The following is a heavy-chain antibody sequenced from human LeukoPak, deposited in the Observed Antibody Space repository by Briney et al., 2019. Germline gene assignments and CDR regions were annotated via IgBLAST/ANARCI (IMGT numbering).Heavy chain of an antibody. D-gene: IGHD3-16*01. CDR2: ISSSSSYI. Sequence: GGSLRLSCAASGFTFSSYSMNWVRQAPGKGLEWVSSISSSSSYIYYADSVKGRFTISRDNAKNSLYLQMNSLRAEDTALYYCARTFALAYDYVWGSYGGDYFDYWGQGTLVTVSS. V-gene: IGHV3-21*04. J-gene: IGHJ4*02. CDR3: ARTFALAYDYVWGSYGGDYFDY. CDR1: GFTFSSYS.